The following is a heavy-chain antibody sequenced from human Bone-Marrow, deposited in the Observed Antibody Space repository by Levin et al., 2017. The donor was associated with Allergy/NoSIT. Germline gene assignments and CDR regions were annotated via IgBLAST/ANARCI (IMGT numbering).Heavy chain of an antibody. Sequence: GESLKISCAASGFTFSDHYMTWIRQAPGKGLEWLSYISGSATVIKYADSVKGRFTISRDNAKNTLFLQMDSLRDEDTAVYYCTRDPRRVDYWGQGTLVTVSS. J-gene: IGHJ4*02. V-gene: IGHV3-11*01. CDR2: ISGSATVI. CDR1: GFTFSDHY. CDR3: TRDPRRVDY.